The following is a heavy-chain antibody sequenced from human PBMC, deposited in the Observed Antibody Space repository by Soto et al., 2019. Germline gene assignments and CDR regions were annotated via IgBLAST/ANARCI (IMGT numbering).Heavy chain of an antibody. J-gene: IGHJ4*02. CDR2: IKSGADGGTT. Sequence: EVQLVESVGGLVKPGGSLRLSCVASGFIFSSALMSWVRQAKGKGLEWVGRIKSGADGGTTYYAAPVQGRFTISRDDSERTLYLQMSSLKSEDTALYYCTTFADYLDYWGQGTLVSVSS. V-gene: IGHV3-15*01. CDR3: TTFADYLDY. CDR1: GFIFSSAL.